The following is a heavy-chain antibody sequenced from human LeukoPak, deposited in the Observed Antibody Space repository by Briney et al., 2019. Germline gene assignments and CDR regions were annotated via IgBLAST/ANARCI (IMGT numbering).Heavy chain of an antibody. D-gene: IGHD2-21*01. J-gene: IGHJ3*02. Sequence: PSETLSLTCTVSGGSISSYYWSWIRQPPGKGLEWIGEINHSGSTNYNPSLKSRVTISVDTSKNQFSLKLSSVTAADTAVYYCARGYFDAFDIWGQGTMVTVSS. CDR3: ARGYFDAFDI. CDR2: INHSGST. CDR1: GGSISSYY. V-gene: IGHV4-34*01.